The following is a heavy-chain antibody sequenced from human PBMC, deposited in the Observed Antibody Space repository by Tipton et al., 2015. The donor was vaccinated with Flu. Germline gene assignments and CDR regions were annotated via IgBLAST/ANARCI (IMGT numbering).Heavy chain of an antibody. V-gene: IGHV4-30-2*01. Sequence: TLSLTCAVSGGSISSGGYSWSWIRQPPGKGLEWIEYIYHSGSTYYNPSLKSRVTISVDRSKNQFSLKLSSVTAADTAVFYCARGGAGSRGFDYWGQGTLVTVSS. J-gene: IGHJ4*02. CDR1: GGSISSGGYS. CDR3: ARGGAGSRGFDY. CDR2: IYHSGST. D-gene: IGHD3-10*01.